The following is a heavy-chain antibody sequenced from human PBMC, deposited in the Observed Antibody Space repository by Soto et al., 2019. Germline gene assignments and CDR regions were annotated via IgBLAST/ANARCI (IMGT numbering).Heavy chain of an antibody. Sequence: GGSLRLSCAASGFTFSDHYMDWVRQAPGKGLEWVGRTRSKANSYATAYAASVKGRFTISRDDSKNTAYLQMNSLKIEDTAVYYCIRHLSYYWGQGTLVTVSS. V-gene: IGHV3-73*01. CDR1: GFTFSDHY. CDR3: IRHLSYY. CDR2: TRSKANSYAT. J-gene: IGHJ4*02.